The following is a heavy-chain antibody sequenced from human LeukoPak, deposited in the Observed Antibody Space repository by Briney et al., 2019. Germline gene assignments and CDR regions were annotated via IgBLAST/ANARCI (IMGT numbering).Heavy chain of an antibody. CDR1: GFTFDDYA. V-gene: IGHV3-9*03. Sequence: PGRSLRLSCAASGFTFDDYAMHWVREAPGKGLEWVSGISWNSGSIGYADSVKGRFTISGDNAKNSLYLQMNSLRAEDMALYYCARSAYYYYMDVWGKGTTVTASS. CDR2: ISWNSGSI. CDR3: ARSAYYYYMDV. J-gene: IGHJ6*03.